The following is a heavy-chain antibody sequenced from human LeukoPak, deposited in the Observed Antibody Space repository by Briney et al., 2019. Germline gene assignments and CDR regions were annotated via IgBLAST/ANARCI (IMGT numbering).Heavy chain of an antibody. D-gene: IGHD6-13*01. CDR2: LSYTGGT. J-gene: IGHJ4*02. V-gene: IGHV4-30-4*01. CDR1: GRSITSDDYY. CDR3: AIIAASGARTADY. Sequence: SQTLSLTCTVSGRSITSDDYYWTWIRQPPGKGLEWIGYLSYTGGTHYSPSLKSRVTISVDTTKNQFSLNLTSVTAADTAVFFCAIIAASGARTADYWGQGTLVTVSS.